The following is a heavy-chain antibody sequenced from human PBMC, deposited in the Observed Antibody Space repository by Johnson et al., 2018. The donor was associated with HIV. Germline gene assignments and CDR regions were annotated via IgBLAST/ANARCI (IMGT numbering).Heavy chain of an antibody. CDR1: GIIFSHYG. J-gene: IGHJ3*02. V-gene: IGHV3-30*18. CDR3: AKSGFSGSYQGAYDI. Sequence: QVQLVESGGGVVQPGRSLRLSCAVSGIIFSHYGMHWVRQAPGKGLEWVALISYDGSNKYYADSVKGRFTISRDNSKNTLYLQMNSLRAEDTAVYYCAKSGFSGSYQGAYDIWGQGTMVTVSS. D-gene: IGHD1-26*01. CDR2: ISYDGSNK.